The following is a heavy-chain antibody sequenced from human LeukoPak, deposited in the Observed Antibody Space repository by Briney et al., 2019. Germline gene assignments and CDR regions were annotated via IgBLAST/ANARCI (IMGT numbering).Heavy chain of an antibody. CDR2: ISKDGSST. D-gene: IGHD6-19*01. J-gene: IGHJ5*02. CDR3: AASMAGFNWFDP. CDR1: ASTFSSNW. V-gene: IGHV3-74*01. Sequence: GGSLRLSCAASASTFSSNWMHWVRQAPGKGLVWVSRISKDGSSTNYADSVKGRFTISRDNAKNTLYLQMSSLTAEDTAVYYCAASMAGFNWFDPWGQGTLVTVSS.